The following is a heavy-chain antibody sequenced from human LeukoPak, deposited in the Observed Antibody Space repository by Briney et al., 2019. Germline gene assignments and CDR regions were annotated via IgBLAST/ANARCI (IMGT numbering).Heavy chain of an antibody. D-gene: IGHD4-23*01. V-gene: IGHV1-69*01. CDR1: GGTLSSYS. J-gene: IGHJ6*02. CDR3: ARGLSRWSTPTSSYYYRMDV. Sequence: SVKVSCKASGGTLSSYSISWVRQAPGQGLDWMGGIIPIFGSANFAQKFQGRVTITADDSTNTAYMELSSPRSEHTAFYYCARGLSRWSTPTSSYYYRMDVWGQGTTVVVSS. CDR2: IIPIFGSA.